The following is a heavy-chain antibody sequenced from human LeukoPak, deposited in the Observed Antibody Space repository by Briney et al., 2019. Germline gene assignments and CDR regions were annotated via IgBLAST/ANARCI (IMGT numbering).Heavy chain of an antibody. CDR1: GFTFSSYG. CDR3: AKGLYSYGFDY. Sequence: PGGSLRLSCAASGFTFSSYGMHWVRQAPGKGLEWVAVISYDGSNKYYADSVKGRFTISRDNSKNTLYLQMNSLRAEDTAVYYCAKGLYSYGFDYWGQGTLVTVSS. D-gene: IGHD5-18*01. V-gene: IGHV3-30*18. CDR2: ISYDGSNK. J-gene: IGHJ4*02.